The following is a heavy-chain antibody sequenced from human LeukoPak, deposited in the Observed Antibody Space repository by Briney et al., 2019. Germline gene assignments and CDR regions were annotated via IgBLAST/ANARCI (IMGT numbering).Heavy chain of an antibody. CDR1: GGSISSSNW. D-gene: IGHD2-2*01. Sequence: PSGTLSLTCAVSGGSISSSNWWSWVRQPPGKGLEWIGEIYHSGSTNYNPSLKSRVTISVDKSKNQFSLKLSSVTAADTAVYYCARAPCSGTSCEYYYYYGMDVWGQGTTVTVSS. J-gene: IGHJ6*02. V-gene: IGHV4-4*02. CDR3: ARAPCSGTSCEYYYYYGMDV. CDR2: IYHSGST.